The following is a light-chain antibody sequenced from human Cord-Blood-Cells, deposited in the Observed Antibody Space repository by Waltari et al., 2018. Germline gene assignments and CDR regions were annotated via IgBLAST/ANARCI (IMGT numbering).Light chain of an antibody. Sequence: EIVMTQSPATLSVSPGERATLSCRASQSVSSNLAWYQQKPGQAPRRLIYGASTRATGIPARFSGSGSGTEFTLTISSLQSEDFAGYYCQQYNNWTFGQGTKVEIK. CDR2: GAS. CDR1: QSVSSN. J-gene: IGKJ1*01. CDR3: QQYNNWT. V-gene: IGKV3-15*01.